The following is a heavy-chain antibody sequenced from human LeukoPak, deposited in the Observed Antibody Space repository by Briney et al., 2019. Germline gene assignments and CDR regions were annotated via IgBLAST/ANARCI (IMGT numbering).Heavy chain of an antibody. CDR2: ISTYNGNT. V-gene: IGHV1-18*01. CDR1: GYTFTTYG. CDR3: ARDLSLGYSSSSRYYYYYMDV. D-gene: IGHD6-6*01. Sequence: ASVKVSCKASGYTFTTYGITWVRQAPGQGLEWMGWISTYNGNTKYAQKLQGRVTMTTDTSTSTAYMELRSLRSDDTAVYYCARDLSLGYSSSSRYYYYYMDVWGKGTTVTVSS. J-gene: IGHJ6*03.